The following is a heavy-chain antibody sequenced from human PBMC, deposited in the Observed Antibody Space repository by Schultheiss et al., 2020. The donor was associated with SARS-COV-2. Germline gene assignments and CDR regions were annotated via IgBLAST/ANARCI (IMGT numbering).Heavy chain of an antibody. CDR1: GYTFTSYG. Sequence: ASVKVSCKASGYTFTSYGISWVRQAPGQGLEWMGWISAYNGNTNYAQKLQGRVTMTTDTSTSTAYMELRSLRSDDTAVYYCARMSYGGNNREYYYYYGMDVWGQGTTVTVSS. V-gene: IGHV1-18*01. CDR2: ISAYNGNT. CDR3: ARMSYGGNNREYYYYYGMDV. J-gene: IGHJ6*02. D-gene: IGHD4-23*01.